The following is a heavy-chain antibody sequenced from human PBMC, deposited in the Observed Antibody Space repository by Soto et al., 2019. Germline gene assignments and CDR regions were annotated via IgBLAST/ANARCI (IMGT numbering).Heavy chain of an antibody. CDR3: ARESPPPYYYDSSGPLDY. J-gene: IGHJ4*02. Sequence: AAVRVSCEASGYTFTSYGFSWVRQAPGQGLEWMGWISAYNGKTKYTQKLQGRLTMTTDTSTSTAYMELRSLRSNDTAVYYCARESPPPYYYDSSGPLDYWGQGTLVTVS. CDR2: ISAYNGKT. V-gene: IGHV1-18*01. D-gene: IGHD3-22*01. CDR1: GYTFTSYG.